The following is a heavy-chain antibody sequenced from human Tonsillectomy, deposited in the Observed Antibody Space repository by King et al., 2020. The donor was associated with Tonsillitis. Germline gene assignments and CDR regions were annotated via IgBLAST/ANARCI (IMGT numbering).Heavy chain of an antibody. J-gene: IGHJ5*02. CDR2: IIHSGST. V-gene: IGHV4-34*12. CDR3: ARGPKGGQQLIGDWFDP. CDR1: GGSFSDYY. D-gene: IGHD6-13*01. Sequence: VQLQQWGAGLLKPSETLSLTCAVFGGSFSDYYWSWIRQPPGKGLEGIGEIIHSGSTNYNPSLKSRVTISVDTSKNQFSLKRGSVTAADTAVYYCARGPKGGQQLIGDWFDPWGQGTLVTVSS.